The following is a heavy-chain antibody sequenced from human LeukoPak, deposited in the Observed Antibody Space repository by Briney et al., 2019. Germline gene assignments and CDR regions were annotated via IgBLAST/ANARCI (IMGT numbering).Heavy chain of an antibody. Sequence: PSETLSLTCTVSGGSISSYYWSWIRQPPGKGLEWIGYIYYSGSTNYNPSLKSRVTISVDTSKNQFSLKLSSVTAADTAVYYCVRQPYSSSSIDYWGQGTLVTVSS. CDR3: VRQPYSSSSIDY. CDR1: GGSISSYY. CDR2: IYYSGST. J-gene: IGHJ4*02. D-gene: IGHD6-6*01. V-gene: IGHV4-59*08.